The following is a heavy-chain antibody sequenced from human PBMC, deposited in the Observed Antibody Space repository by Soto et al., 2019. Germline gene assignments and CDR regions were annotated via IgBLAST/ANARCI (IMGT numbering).Heavy chain of an antibody. CDR3: AKYSSSWSYYFDY. J-gene: IGHJ4*02. V-gene: IGHV3-23*01. D-gene: IGHD6-13*01. CDR1: GFTFSSYA. Sequence: GGSLRLSCAASGFTFSSYAMSWVRQAPGKGLEWVSAISGSGGSTYYADSVKGRFTISRDNSKNTLYLQMNSLIAEDTAVYYCAKYSSSWSYYFDYWGQGTLVTVSS. CDR2: ISGSGGST.